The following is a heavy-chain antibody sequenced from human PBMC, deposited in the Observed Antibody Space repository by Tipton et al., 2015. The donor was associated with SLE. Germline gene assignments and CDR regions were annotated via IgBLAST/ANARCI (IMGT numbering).Heavy chain of an antibody. Sequence: TLSLTCAVYGGSFETYYWTWVRQPPGKGLEWIGEINKAIGTNYNPALKSRVTISMDTSKIQFSLKLNSVTATDTAVYYCGRGRTDAWELVGYWGQGTLVTVSS. CDR3: GRGRTDAWELVGY. J-gene: IGHJ4*02. D-gene: IGHD4-23*01. V-gene: IGHV4-34*01. CDR2: INKAIGT. CDR1: GGSFETYY.